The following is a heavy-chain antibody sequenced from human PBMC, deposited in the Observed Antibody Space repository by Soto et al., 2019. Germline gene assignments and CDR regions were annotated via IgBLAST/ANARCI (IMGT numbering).Heavy chain of an antibody. Sequence: QVQLGESGGGVVQPGRSLRLSCAASGFTFSNNGMHWARQAPGKGLEWVAVISYDGRKEYYADSVKGRFTISRDNSKNTLYLQMNSLRAEDTAVYYCVKVRVESGLGEVDYWGQGTLVTVSS. V-gene: IGHV3-30*18. D-gene: IGHD3-16*01. CDR3: VKVRVESGLGEVDY. J-gene: IGHJ4*02. CDR2: ISYDGRKE. CDR1: GFTFSNNG.